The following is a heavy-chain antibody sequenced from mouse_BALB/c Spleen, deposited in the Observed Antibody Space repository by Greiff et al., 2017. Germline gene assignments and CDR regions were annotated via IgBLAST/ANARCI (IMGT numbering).Heavy chain of an antibody. CDR2: SRNKANDYTT. CDR3: YRAGESRYDWYFDD. D-gene: IGHD2-14*01. CDR1: GFTFSDFY. J-gene: IGHJ1*01. Sequence: EVKLVESGGGLVQPGGSLRLSCATSGFTFSDFYMEWVRQPPGKRLEWIAASRNKANDYTTEYSASVKGRFIVSRDTSQSILYLQMNALRAEDTAIYYCYRAGESRYDWYFDDWGAGTTVTVSS. V-gene: IGHV7-1*02.